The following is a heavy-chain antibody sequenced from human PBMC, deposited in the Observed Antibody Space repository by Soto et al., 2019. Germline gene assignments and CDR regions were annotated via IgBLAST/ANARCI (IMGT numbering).Heavy chain of an antibody. D-gene: IGHD3-10*01. J-gene: IGHJ4*02. CDR2: IYHTGDT. V-gene: IGHV4-31*03. Sequence: QVQLQESGPGLVKPSQTLSLTCTVSGRPVSSGGYYWTWIRQFPGKGLEWIGYIYHTGDTKYNPSLKSRLTLSVDTSKNQFSLKLTSVTAADTAVYYCVRFEERSPGSGPLADYWGQGTLVTVSS. CDR3: VRFEERSPGSGPLADY. CDR1: GRPVSSGGYY.